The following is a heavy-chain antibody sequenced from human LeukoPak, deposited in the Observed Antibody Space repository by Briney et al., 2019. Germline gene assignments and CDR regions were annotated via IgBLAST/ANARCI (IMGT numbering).Heavy chain of an antibody. V-gene: IGHV3-7*01. CDR2: IKQDGSER. CDR1: GFTFSTYW. Sequence: PGGSLRPSCAASGFTFSTYWMSWVRQAPGKGLEWVANIKQDGSERFYVDSVKGRFTISRDNAKNSLYLQMNSLRAKDTAVYYCARGAAMVDYWGQGTLVTVSS. CDR3: ARGAAMVDY. J-gene: IGHJ4*02. D-gene: IGHD5-18*01.